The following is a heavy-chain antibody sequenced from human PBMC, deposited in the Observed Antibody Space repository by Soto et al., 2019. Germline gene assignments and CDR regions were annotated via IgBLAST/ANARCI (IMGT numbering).Heavy chain of an antibody. D-gene: IGHD4-4*01. CDR1: GFTFSNSG. CDR2: SIGPSGNT. CDR3: AKLLHNSYYNVMDV. J-gene: IGHJ6*02. V-gene: IGHV3-23*01. Sequence: EVQLLESGGDLVQPGGSLRLVCAASGFTFSNSGMRWVRQAPGQGLEWVSSIGPSGNTYYSVAVKGRFTISRDISKHTLFLQMDSLRAEDTATYYCAKLLHNSYYNVMDVWGQGTTVTVSS.